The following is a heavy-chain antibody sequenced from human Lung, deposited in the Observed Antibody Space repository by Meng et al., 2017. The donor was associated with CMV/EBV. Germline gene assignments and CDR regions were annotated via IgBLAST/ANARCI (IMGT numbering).Heavy chain of an antibody. CDR1: GFNLNTHS. Sequence: RISCVASGFNLNTHSGHWVRQAPGKGLEWLAVFSSDITNPYYADSVRGRFAVSRDDFRKSLYLQMNDLTPEDTAVYYCATSRLQLDAVDLWGQGTLVTVSS. V-gene: IGHV3-30*09. CDR2: FSSDITNP. D-gene: IGHD2-2*01. CDR3: ATSRLQLDAVDL. J-gene: IGHJ3*01.